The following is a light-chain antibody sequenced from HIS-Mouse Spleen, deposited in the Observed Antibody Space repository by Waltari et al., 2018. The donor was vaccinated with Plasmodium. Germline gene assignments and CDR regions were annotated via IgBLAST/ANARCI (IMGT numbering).Light chain of an antibody. CDR3: QQYNSYPWT. J-gene: IGKJ1*01. Sequence: DIQMTQSPSTLSASVGDRVTHTCRASQSISSWLAWYQQKPGKAPKLLIYKASSLESGVPSRFSGSGSGTEFTLTISSLQPDDFATYYCQQYNSYPWTFGQGTKVEIK. CDR1: QSISSW. CDR2: KAS. V-gene: IGKV1-5*03.